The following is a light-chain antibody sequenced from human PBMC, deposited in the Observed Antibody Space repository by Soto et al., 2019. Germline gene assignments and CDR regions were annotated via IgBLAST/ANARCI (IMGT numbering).Light chain of an antibody. V-gene: IGKV1-8*01. CDR3: QNYNSAPLT. CDR2: AAS. CDR1: QGISSY. Sequence: AIRMTQSPSSFSASTGDRVTITCRASQGISSYLAWYQQKPGKAPKLLIYAASTLQSGVPSRFSGSGSGTDFTLTISCLQSEDFATYYCQNYNSAPLTFGGGTKVEIK. J-gene: IGKJ4*01.